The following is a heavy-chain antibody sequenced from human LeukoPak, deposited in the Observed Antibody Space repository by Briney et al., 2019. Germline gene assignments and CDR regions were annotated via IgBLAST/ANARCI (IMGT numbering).Heavy chain of an antibody. CDR1: GFIFSHYG. CDR3: ARDAQRGFDYSNSLKY. D-gene: IGHD4-11*01. J-gene: IGHJ4*01. Sequence: GGSLRLSCGASGFIFSHYGMHWVRQAPGKGLEWVAVIWSDGSNRFYAGSVKGRFTISRDNSQNTVFLQMNSLRAEDTAMYYCARDAQRGFDYSNSLKYWGHGILVTVSS. V-gene: IGHV3-33*01. CDR2: IWSDGSNR.